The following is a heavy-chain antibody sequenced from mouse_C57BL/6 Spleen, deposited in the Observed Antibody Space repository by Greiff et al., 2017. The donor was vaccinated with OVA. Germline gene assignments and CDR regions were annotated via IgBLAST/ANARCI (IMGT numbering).Heavy chain of an antibody. D-gene: IGHD2-3*01. Sequence: EVHLVESGGGLVKPGGSLKLSCAASGFTFSDYGMHWVRQAPEKGLEWVAYISSGSSTIYYADKVKGRFTISRDNAKNTLFLQMTSLRSEDTAMYYCARRSYDGYWDYWGQGTTLTVSS. CDR3: ARRSYDGYWDY. J-gene: IGHJ2*01. V-gene: IGHV5-17*01. CDR2: ISSGSSTI. CDR1: GFTFSDYG.